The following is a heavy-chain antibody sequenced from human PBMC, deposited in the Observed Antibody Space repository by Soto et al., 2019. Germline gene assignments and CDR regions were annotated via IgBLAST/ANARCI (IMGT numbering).Heavy chain of an antibody. Sequence: SETLSLTCTVSGGSISSYYWSWIRQPPGKGLEWIGYIYYSGSTNYNPSLKSRVTISVDTSKNQFSLKLSSVTAADTAVYYCARTYYDFWSGYYKPLGAPYMDVWGKGTTVTVSS. J-gene: IGHJ6*03. V-gene: IGHV4-59*08. CDR3: ARTYYDFWSGYYKPLGAPYMDV. D-gene: IGHD3-3*01. CDR1: GGSISSYY. CDR2: IYYSGST.